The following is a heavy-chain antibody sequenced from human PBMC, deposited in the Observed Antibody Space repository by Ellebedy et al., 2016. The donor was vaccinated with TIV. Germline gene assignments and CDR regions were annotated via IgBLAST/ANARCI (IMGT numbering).Heavy chain of an antibody. J-gene: IGHJ2*01. CDR2: IYYSGST. CDR1: GGSISSSSYY. D-gene: IGHD4-17*01. V-gene: IGHV4-39*07. CDR3: ARVWGDYGDYSDNYWYFDL. Sequence: SETLSLXCTVSGGSISSSSYYWGWIRQPPGKGLEWIGSIYYSGSTYYNPSLKSRVTISVDTSKNQFSLKLSSVTAADTAVYYCARVWGDYGDYSDNYWYFDLWGRGTLVTVSS.